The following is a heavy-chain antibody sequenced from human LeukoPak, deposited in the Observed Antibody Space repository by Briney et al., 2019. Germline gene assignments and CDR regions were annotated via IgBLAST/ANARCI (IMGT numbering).Heavy chain of an antibody. V-gene: IGHV4-38-2*02. Sequence: SETLSLTCTVSGYSISSGYYWGWIRQPPGKGLEWIGNIYHSGSTYYNPSLKSRVTISVDTSKNQFSLRLSSVTAADTAVYYRARAYSSSFYLNWFNPWGQGTLVTVSS. CDR3: ARAYSSSFYLNWFNP. CDR2: IYHSGST. D-gene: IGHD6-13*01. J-gene: IGHJ5*02. CDR1: GYSISSGYY.